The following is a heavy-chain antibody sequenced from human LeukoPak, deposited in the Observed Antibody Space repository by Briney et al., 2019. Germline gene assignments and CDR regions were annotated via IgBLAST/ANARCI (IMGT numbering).Heavy chain of an antibody. J-gene: IGHJ4*02. CDR2: ISGSGSTI. V-gene: IGHV3-48*04. CDR3: AKVGESSGGYYSFDY. D-gene: IGHD3-22*01. CDR1: GLTFSTTS. Sequence: PGGSLRLSCVASGLTFSTTSMNWVRQSPGKGLEWVSFISGSGSTIYYTESVKGRFTISRDNRKNSLYLQMDSLRTEDTALYYCAKVGESSGGYYSFDYWGQGTLVTVSS.